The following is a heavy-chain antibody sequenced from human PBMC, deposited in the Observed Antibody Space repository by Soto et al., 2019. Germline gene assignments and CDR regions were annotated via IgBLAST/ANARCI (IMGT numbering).Heavy chain of an antibody. V-gene: IGHV1-69*13. J-gene: IGHJ4*02. CDR1: GGTFSSYA. Sequence: ASVKVSCKASGGTFSSYAISWVRQAPGQGLEWMGGIIPIFGTANYAQKFQGRVTITADESTSTAYMELSSLRSEDTAMYYCARDIGSYYDSSGSLDYWGQGTLVTVSS. CDR2: IIPIFGTA. CDR3: ARDIGSYYDSSGSLDY. D-gene: IGHD3-22*01.